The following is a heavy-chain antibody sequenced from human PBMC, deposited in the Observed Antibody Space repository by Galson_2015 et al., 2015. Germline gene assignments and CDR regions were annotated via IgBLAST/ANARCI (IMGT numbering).Heavy chain of an antibody. CDR2: ISSSSSYI. Sequence: SLRLSCAASGFTFSSYRMNWVRQAPGKGLEWVSSISSSSSYIYYADSVKGRFTISRDNAKNSLYLQMNSLRAEDTAVYYCAREAHTQWPRSDAFDIWGQGTMVTVSS. J-gene: IGHJ3*02. CDR3: AREAHTQWPRSDAFDI. D-gene: IGHD6-19*01. CDR1: GFTFSSYR. V-gene: IGHV3-21*01.